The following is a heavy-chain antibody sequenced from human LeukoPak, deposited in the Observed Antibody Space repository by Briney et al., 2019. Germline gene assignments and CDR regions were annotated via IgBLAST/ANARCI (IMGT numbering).Heavy chain of an antibody. CDR2: IYYSGST. D-gene: IGHD2-15*01. CDR3: ARVEPEAYCSGGSCFAHDY. CDR1: GGSISSSSYY. Sequence: PSETLSLTCTVSGGSISSSSYYWDWIRQPPGKGLEWIGSIYYSGSTYYNPSLKSRVTISVDTSKNQFSLKLSSVTAADTAVYYCARVEPEAYCSGGSCFAHDYWGQGTLVTVSS. V-gene: IGHV4-39*01. J-gene: IGHJ4*02.